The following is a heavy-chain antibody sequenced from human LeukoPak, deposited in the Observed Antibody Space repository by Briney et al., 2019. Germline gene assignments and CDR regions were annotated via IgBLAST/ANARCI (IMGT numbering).Heavy chain of an antibody. J-gene: IGHJ4*02. CDR1: GGSFSGYY. V-gene: IGHV4-34*01. D-gene: IGHD3-22*01. CDR3: ARKVRYYYDSNGYPFDY. Sequence: PSETLSLTCAVYGGSFSGYYWSWIRQPPGKGLEWIGEINHSRSTNYNPSLKSRVTISVDTSKNQFSLKLSSVTAADTAVYYCARKVRYYYDSNGYPFDYWGQGTLVTVSS. CDR2: INHSRST.